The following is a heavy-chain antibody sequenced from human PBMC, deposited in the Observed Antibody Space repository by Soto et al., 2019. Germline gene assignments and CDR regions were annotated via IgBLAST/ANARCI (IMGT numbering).Heavy chain of an antibody. CDR3: ARHGHWAPFDD. D-gene: IGHD3-16*01. CDR1: GGSISSGGYY. CDR2: TYYGRNT. V-gene: IGHV4-39*01. J-gene: IGHJ4*02. Sequence: PSETLSLTCTVSGGSISSGGYYWSWIRQDPGKGLEWIGSTYYGRNTYYNAFLRSRVALSVDTSKNQFSLRLSSVTAADTAVYYCARHGHWAPFDDWGQGTLVTVSS.